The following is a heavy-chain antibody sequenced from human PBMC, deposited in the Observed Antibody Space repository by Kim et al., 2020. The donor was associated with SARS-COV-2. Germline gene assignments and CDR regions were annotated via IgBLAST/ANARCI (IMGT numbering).Heavy chain of an antibody. V-gene: IGHV5-51*01. CDR3: ARHAISSSWYDYFDY. D-gene: IGHD6-13*01. J-gene: IGHJ4*02. Sequence: PSFQGQVTISAEKSISTAYLQWSSLKASDTAMYYCARHAISSSWYDYFDYWGQGTLVTVSS.